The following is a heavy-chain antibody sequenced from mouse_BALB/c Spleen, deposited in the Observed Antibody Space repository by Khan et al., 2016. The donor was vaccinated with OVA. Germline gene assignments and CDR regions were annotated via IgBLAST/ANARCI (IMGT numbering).Heavy chain of an antibody. Sequence: EVQLQESGPGLVKPSQSLSLTCTVTGYSITSDYAWNWIRQFPGNKLEWMGYIKYSGNTSYNPSLKSRFSITRNTSTNQFFLQLRSVTTEDTATYYCASSGTISTVVITDFDYWGQGTTLTVSS. J-gene: IGHJ2*01. CDR1: GYSITSDYA. D-gene: IGHD1-1*01. CDR3: ASSGTISTVVITDFDY. CDR2: IKYSGNT. V-gene: IGHV3-2*02.